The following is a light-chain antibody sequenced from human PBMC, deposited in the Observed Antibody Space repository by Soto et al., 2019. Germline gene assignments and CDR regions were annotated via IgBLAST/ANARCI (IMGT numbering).Light chain of an antibody. V-gene: IGKV1-5*01. CDR3: QQYNSYSPT. Sequence: DIQMTQSPSTLSASVGDRVTITCRASQSISSWLAWYQQKQGKAPKLLIYDASSLESGVPSRFSGSGSGTEVTITISSLQPDDFETYYCQQYNSYSPTFGQGTKGDIK. CDR2: DAS. CDR1: QSISSW. J-gene: IGKJ1*01.